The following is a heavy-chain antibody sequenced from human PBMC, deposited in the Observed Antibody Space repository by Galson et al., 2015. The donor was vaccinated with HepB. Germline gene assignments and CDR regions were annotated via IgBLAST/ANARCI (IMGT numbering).Heavy chain of an antibody. CDR1: GGSISSGGYY. V-gene: IGHV4-31*03. CDR3: ARGSLLWYNNPNAFDI. Sequence: TLSLTCTVSGGSISSGGYYWSWIRQHPGKGLEWIGYIYYSGSTYYNPSLKSRVTISVDTSKNQFSLKLSSVTAADTAVYYCARGSLLWYNNPNAFDIWGQGTMVTVSS. J-gene: IGHJ3*02. CDR2: IYYSGST. D-gene: IGHD3-10*01.